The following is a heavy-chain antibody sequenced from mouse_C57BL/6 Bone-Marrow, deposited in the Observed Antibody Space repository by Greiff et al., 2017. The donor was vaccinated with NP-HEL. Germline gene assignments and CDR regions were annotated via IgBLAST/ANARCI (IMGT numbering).Heavy chain of an antibody. D-gene: IGHD2-5*01. J-gene: IGHJ2*01. CDR3: ARRSNYGEVYFDY. CDR2: IDPEDGET. Sequence: EVQLQQSGAELVKPGASVKLSCTASGFNIKDYYMHWVKQRTEQGLEWIGRIDPEDGETKYAPKFQGKATITADTSSNTAYLKLSSLTSEDTAVYYCARRSNYGEVYFDYWGQGTTLTVSS. V-gene: IGHV14-2*01. CDR1: GFNIKDYY.